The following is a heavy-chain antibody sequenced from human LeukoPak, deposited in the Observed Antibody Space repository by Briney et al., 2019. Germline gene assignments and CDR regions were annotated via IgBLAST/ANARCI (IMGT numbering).Heavy chain of an antibody. V-gene: IGHV1-2*02. D-gene: IGHD1-26*01. CDR1: GYTFTGYY. Sequence: GASVKVSCKASGYTFTGYYMHWVRQAPGQGLEWMGWINPNSGGTNYAQKFQGRVTMTGDTSISTAYMELSRLRSDDTAVYYCAVSISSGSYSDAFDIWGQGTMVTVSS. J-gene: IGHJ3*02. CDR3: AVSISSGSYSDAFDI. CDR2: INPNSGGT.